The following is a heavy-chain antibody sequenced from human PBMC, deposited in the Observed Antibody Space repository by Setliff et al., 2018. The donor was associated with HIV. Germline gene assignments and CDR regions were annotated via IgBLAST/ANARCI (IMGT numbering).Heavy chain of an antibody. CDR1: GFTFSDYN. D-gene: IGHD3-22*01. Sequence: LRLSCTGSGFTFSDYNMNWVRQAPGKGLEWVSSVSSASNNIYYADSVKGRFTISRDNAKNSVYLQINSLRAEDTAIYYCVRKQYHYDSSRPYYFDYWGQGTLVTVSS. CDR3: VRKQYHYDSSRPYYFDY. J-gene: IGHJ4*02. CDR2: VSSASNNI. V-gene: IGHV3-21*01.